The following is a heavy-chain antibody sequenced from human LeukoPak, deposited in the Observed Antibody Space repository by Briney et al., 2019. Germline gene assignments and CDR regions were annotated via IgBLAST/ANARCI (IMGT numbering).Heavy chain of an antibody. CDR1: GGSISSSSYY. J-gene: IGHJ4*02. CDR3: ARQAYYYGSGSYTYFDY. V-gene: IGHV4-39*01. Sequence: KPSETLSLTCTVSGGSISSSSYYWGWIRQPPGKGLEWFGSIYYCGTTYYTPSLRSRVTISVDTSKNQFSLKLSSVTAADTAVYYCARQAYYYGSGSYTYFDYWGQGTLVTVSS. D-gene: IGHD3-10*01. CDR2: IYYCGTT.